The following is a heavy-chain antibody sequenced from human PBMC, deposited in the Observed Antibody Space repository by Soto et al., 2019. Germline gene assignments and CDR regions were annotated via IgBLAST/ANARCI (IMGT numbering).Heavy chain of an antibody. J-gene: IGHJ6*02. CDR3: ARVGITGTGGDYYYGMDV. Sequence: PPQTCGLPCAVSAYSIRRGCYWGCIRQPPRKGLEWIGSIYHSGSTYYNPSLKSRVTISVDTSKNQFSLKLSSVTAADTAVYYCARVGITGTGGDYYYGMDVWGQGTTVT. CDR1: AYSIRRGCY. V-gene: IGHV4-38-2*01. D-gene: IGHD1-20*01. CDR2: IYHSGST.